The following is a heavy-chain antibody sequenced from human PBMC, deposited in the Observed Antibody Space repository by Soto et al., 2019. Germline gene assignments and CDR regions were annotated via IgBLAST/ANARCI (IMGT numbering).Heavy chain of an antibody. V-gene: IGHV3-53*01. Sequence: GGSLRLACAASGVTVSSNYISWVRQAQAEGRERASAIYSGGSTYYADSVKGRYTITRDNSKIPLFRQINSLRPEDTAVYYGASAVIEGYYGSRPYHFDYRGRGTLVTVPS. CDR1: GVTVSSNY. CDR3: ASAVIEGYYGSRPYHFDY. CDR2: IYSGGST. J-gene: IGHJ4*02. D-gene: IGHD3-22*01.